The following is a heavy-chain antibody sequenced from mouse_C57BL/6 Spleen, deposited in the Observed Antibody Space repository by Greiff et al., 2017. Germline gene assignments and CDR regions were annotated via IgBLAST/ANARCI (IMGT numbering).Heavy chain of an antibody. Sequence: DVKLVESVAELVRPGASVKLSCTASGFNIKNTYMHWVKQRPEQGLEWIGRIDPANGNTKYAPKFQGKATITADTSSNTAYLQLSSLTSEDTAIYYCARPYEYDDGGGYYFDYWGQGTTLTVSS. D-gene: IGHD2-4*01. V-gene: IGHV14-3*01. CDR1: GFNIKNTY. CDR3: ARPYEYDDGGGYYFDY. CDR2: IDPANGNT. J-gene: IGHJ2*01.